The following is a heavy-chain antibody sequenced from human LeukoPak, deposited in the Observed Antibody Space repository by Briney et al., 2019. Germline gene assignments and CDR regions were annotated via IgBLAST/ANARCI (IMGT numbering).Heavy chain of an antibody. Sequence: QPGGSLRLSCAASGFTSSSYAMHWVRQAPGKGLEYVSAISSNGGSTYYANSVKGRFTISRDNSKNTLYLQMGSLRAEDMAVYYCARGGYYYYYYMDVWGKGTTVTVSS. V-gene: IGHV3-64*01. CDR2: ISSNGGST. J-gene: IGHJ6*03. CDR1: GFTSSSYA. CDR3: ARGGYYYYYYMDV.